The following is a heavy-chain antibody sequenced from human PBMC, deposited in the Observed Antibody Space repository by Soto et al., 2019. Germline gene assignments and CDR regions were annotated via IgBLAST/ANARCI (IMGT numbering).Heavy chain of an antibody. CDR2: IIPFVGTA. V-gene: IGHV1-69*08. J-gene: IGHJ4*02. Sequence: QVQLVQSGAEVKKPGSSVKVSCKASGDTFSSHSFTWVRQAPGQGLEWMGRIIPFVGTASYAQKFKGRGSRSPATAAGTVYMELISHRPDEPARYYCATAASIFGAASDSWGQGTLVTVSS. D-gene: IGHD3-3*01. CDR1: GDTFSSHS. CDR3: ATAASIFGAASDS.